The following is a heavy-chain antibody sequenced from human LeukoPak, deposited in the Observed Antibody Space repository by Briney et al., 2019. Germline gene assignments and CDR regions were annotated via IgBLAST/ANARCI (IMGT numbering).Heavy chain of an antibody. CDR2: INNDGSST. V-gene: IGHV3-74*01. D-gene: IGHD2-8*02. Sequence: GGSLRLSCAASGFTFSNYEMNWVRQAPGKGLVWVSRINNDGSSTNYADSVKGRFTISRDNAKNTLYLQMNSLRADDTAVYYCAGTYWADYWGQGTLVTVSP. CDR1: GFTFSNYE. CDR3: AGTYWADY. J-gene: IGHJ4*02.